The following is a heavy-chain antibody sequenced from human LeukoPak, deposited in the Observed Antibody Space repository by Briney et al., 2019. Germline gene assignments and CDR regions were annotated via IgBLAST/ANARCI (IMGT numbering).Heavy chain of an antibody. CDR1: GFTLSDYW. CDR2: IKQDGREQ. D-gene: IGHD4-17*01. CDR3: GRIRLRAFDI. J-gene: IGHJ3*02. Sequence: GDPVRLSCAASGFTLSDYWMRWVRPAPRKGLEWVANIKQDGREQYYVDSVKGRFTISRDNAKNSLSLQMSSLRAEDTAVYYCGRIRLRAFDIWGQGTMVTVSS. V-gene: IGHV3-7*05.